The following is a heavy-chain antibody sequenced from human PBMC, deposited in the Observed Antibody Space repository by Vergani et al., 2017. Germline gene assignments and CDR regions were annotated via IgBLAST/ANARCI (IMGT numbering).Heavy chain of an antibody. Sequence: QVQLQESGPGLVKPSETLSLTCTVSGGSISSYYRSWIRQPPGKGLEWIGYIYYSGSTNYNPSLKSRVTISVDTSKNQFSLKLSSVTAADTAVYYCARTSIRNHGMDVWGQGTTVTVSS. CDR1: GGSISSYY. CDR2: IYYSGST. D-gene: IGHD1-14*01. CDR3: ARTSIRNHGMDV. J-gene: IGHJ6*02. V-gene: IGHV4-59*01.